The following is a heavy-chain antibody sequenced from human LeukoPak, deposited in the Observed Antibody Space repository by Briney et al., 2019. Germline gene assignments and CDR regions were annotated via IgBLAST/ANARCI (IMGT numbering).Heavy chain of an antibody. CDR3: AKDWADSSGYYYPFDY. J-gene: IGHJ4*02. CDR2: ISYDGSDK. Sequence: PGRSLRLSCAASGFIFSSYGMHWVRQAPGKGLEWVAIISYDGSDKYYADSVKGRFTISRDNSKNTLYLQMNSLRAEDTAVYYCAKDWADSSGYYYPFDYWGQGTLVTVSS. V-gene: IGHV3-30*18. D-gene: IGHD3-22*01. CDR1: GFIFSSYG.